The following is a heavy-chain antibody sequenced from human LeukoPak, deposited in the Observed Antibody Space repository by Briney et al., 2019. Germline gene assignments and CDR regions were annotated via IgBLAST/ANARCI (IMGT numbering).Heavy chain of an antibody. CDR3: ARDRGYTTFDY. CDR2: MNPNSGNT. CDR1: GYTFTSYD. Sequence: ASVKVPCEASGYTFTSYDINWVRQATGQGLEWMGWMNPNSGNTGYAQKFQGRVTMTRNTSISTAYMELSSLRAEDTAVYYCARDRGYTTFDYWGQGTLVTVSS. V-gene: IGHV1-8*01. J-gene: IGHJ4*02. D-gene: IGHD3-16*02.